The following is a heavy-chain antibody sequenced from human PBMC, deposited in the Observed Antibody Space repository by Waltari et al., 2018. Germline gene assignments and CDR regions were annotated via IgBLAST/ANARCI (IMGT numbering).Heavy chain of an antibody. V-gene: IGHV4-34*01. D-gene: IGHD1-1*01. CDR3: ARGIRRVGNGFDY. CDR2: INHSGST. CDR1: GGSFSGYY. Sequence: QVQLQQWGAGLLKPSETLSLTCAVYGGSFSGYYWSWIRQPPGKGLGWIGEINHSGSTNYNPSLKSRVTISVDTAKNQFALKLSSVTAADTAVYYCARGIRRVGNGFDYWGQGTLVTVSS. J-gene: IGHJ4*02.